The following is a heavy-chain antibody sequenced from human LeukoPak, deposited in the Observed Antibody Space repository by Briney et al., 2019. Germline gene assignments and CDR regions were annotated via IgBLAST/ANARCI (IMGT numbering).Heavy chain of an antibody. D-gene: IGHD2-8*01. CDR1: GGTFSSYA. CDR2: IIPIFGTA. J-gene: IGHJ3*02. V-gene: IGHV1-69*05. CDR3: ARGAGGLGTYAFAFDI. Sequence: SVKVSCKASGGTFSSYAISWVRQAPGQGLEWMGGIIPIFGTANYAQKFQGRVTITTDESTSTAYMELSSLRSEDTAVYYCARGAGGLGTYAFAFDIWGQGTMVTVSS.